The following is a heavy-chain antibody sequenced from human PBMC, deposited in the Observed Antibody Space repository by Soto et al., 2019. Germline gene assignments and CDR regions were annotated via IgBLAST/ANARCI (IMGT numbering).Heavy chain of an antibody. CDR2: IIPILGIA. V-gene: IGHV1-69*08. Sequence: QVQLVQSGAEVKKPGSSVKVSCKASGGTFSSYTISWVRQAPGQGLEWMGRIIPILGIANYAQKFQGRVTITADKSTSTAYMELSSLRSEDTAVYYCARESSGPRGFDYWGQGTLVTVSS. J-gene: IGHJ4*02. CDR1: GGTFSSYT. D-gene: IGHD6-19*01. CDR3: ARESSGPRGFDY.